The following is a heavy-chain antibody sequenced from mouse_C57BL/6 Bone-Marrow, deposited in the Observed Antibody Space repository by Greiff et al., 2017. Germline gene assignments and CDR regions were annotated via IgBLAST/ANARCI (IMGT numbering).Heavy chain of an antibody. Sequence: EVKLVESGGGLVKPGGSLKLSCAASGFNFSSYAMSWVSQTPEKRLEWVATISDGGSYTYYPDNVKGRFTISRYNAKNNLYLQMSHLKSEDTAMYYCSREPTSLYYFGTWAWFAYWGQGTLVTVSA. CDR1: GFNFSSYA. J-gene: IGHJ3*01. V-gene: IGHV5-4*01. D-gene: IGHD1-1*01. CDR3: SREPTSLYYFGTWAWFAY. CDR2: ISDGGSYT.